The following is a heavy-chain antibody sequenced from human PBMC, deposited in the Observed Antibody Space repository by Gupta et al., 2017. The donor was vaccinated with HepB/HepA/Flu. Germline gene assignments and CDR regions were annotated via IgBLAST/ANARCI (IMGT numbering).Heavy chain of an antibody. V-gene: IGHV3-20*04. Sequence: EVQLVESGGGVVRPGGSLRLSCAASGFTFDDYGMSWVRQAPGKGLGWVAGINWNGGSTGYADSVKGRFTISRDNAKNSLYLQMNSLRAEDTALYYCARDLSRSDYAPGLDVWGKGTTVTVSS. D-gene: IGHD4-17*01. CDR3: ARDLSRSDYAPGLDV. J-gene: IGHJ6*04. CDR1: GFTFDDYG. CDR2: INWNGGST.